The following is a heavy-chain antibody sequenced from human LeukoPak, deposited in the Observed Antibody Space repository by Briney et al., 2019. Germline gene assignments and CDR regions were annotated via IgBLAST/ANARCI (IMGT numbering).Heavy chain of an antibody. CDR3: ARGASPYCGGDCYFDY. CDR2: IYPGDSDT. CDR1: GYSFTSYW. D-gene: IGHD2-21*02. V-gene: IGHV5-51*01. J-gene: IGHJ4*02. Sequence: PGESLKISCKGSGYSFTSYWIGWVRQMPGKGLEWMGIIYPGDSDTRYSPSFQGQVTISADKSISTAYLQWSSLKASDTAMYYCARGASPYCGGDCYFDYWGQGTLVTVSS.